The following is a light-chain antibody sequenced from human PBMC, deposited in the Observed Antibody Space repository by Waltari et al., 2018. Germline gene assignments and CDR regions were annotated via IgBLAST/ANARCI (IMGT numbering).Light chain of an antibody. CDR3: QQYNSYSSLT. CDR1: QSIRNW. CDR2: KAS. J-gene: IGKJ4*01. V-gene: IGKV1-5*03. Sequence: DIQMTQYPSTLSASVGDIVTITCLASQSIRNWLAWYQQKPGKALKLLIYKASTLESGVPSRFSGSGSGTEFTLTISSLQPDDFATYYCQQYNSYSSLTFGGGTKVEIK.